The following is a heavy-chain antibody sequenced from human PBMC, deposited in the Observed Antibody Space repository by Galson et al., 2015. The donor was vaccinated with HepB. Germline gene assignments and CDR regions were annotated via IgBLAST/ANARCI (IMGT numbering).Heavy chain of an antibody. D-gene: IGHD3-22*01. CDR3: ARYYYDSSGYHYFDY. Sequence: SVKVSCKASGYTFTSYGISWVRQAPGQGLEWMGWISAYNGNTNYAQKLQGRVTMTTDPSTSTAYMELRSLRSDDTAVYYCARYYYDSSGYHYFDYWGQGTLVTVSS. CDR2: ISAYNGNT. J-gene: IGHJ4*02. V-gene: IGHV1-18*01. CDR1: GYTFTSYG.